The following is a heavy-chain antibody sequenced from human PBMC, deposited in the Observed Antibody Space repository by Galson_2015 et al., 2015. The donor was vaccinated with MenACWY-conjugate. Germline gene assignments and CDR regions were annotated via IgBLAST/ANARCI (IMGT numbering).Heavy chain of an antibody. Sequence: SLRLSCAASGFIFNNYWMSWVRQVPRKGPEWVANIKQDGSEKYYVDSVRGRSTISRDNAKSSLFLQMNSLRAEDTAVYYCARDLGFYCSHNDCYSPYWGQGTLVTVSS. CDR3: ARDLGFYCSHNDCYSPY. V-gene: IGHV3-7*03. CDR2: IKQDGSEK. CDR1: GFIFNNYW. D-gene: IGHD2-15*01. J-gene: IGHJ4*02.